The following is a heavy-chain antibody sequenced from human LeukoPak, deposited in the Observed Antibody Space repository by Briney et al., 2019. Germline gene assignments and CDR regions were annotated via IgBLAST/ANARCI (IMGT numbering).Heavy chain of an antibody. Sequence: PGGSLRLSCAASGFTFSSYSMNWVRQAPGKGLEWVSYISSSSSTIYYADSVKGRFTISRDNAKNSLYLQMNSLRAEDTAVYYCARTKFGYDFWSGYYTGEGYFDYWGQGTLVTVSS. D-gene: IGHD3-3*01. V-gene: IGHV3-48*01. CDR1: GFTFSSYS. CDR3: ARTKFGYDFWSGYYTGEGYFDY. CDR2: ISSSSSTI. J-gene: IGHJ4*02.